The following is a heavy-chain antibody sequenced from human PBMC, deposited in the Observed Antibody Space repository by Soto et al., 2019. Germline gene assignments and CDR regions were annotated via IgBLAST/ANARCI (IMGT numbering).Heavy chain of an antibody. CDR1: GGSISTVGHY. J-gene: IGHJ4*02. CDR3: ARETGTLRSRNCEY. Sequence: SETLSLTCSVSGGSISTVGHYWTWIRQPPGKGLEWIGSIYHTGSTYYSKSLRSRLTMSVDTSKSKFSLRLSSVTAAATAAYYCARETGTLRSRNCEYWGQGSLGTGS. D-gene: IGHD7-27*01. CDR2: IYHTGST. V-gene: IGHV4-31*03.